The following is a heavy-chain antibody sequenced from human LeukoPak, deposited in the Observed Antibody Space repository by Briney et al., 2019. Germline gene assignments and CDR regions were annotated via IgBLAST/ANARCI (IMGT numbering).Heavy chain of an antibody. V-gene: IGHV3-48*03. CDR3: ARGDTIFGVVIYFDY. CDR1: GFTFSSYE. D-gene: IGHD3-3*01. CDR2: ISSSGSTI. Sequence: GGSLRLSCAASGFTFSSYEMNWVRQAPGKGLEWVSYISSSGSTIYYADSVKGRFTISRDNAKNSLCLQMNSLRAEDTAVYYCARGDTIFGVVIYFDYWGQGTLVTVSS. J-gene: IGHJ4*02.